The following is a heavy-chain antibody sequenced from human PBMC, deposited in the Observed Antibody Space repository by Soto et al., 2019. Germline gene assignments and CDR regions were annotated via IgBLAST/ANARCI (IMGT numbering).Heavy chain of an antibody. J-gene: IGHJ5*02. Sequence: VEALKISCTGSGYSFVSYWMGWVRQTPGKGLEWMGIIYAGDSDTRYSPTFQGQVTISADKSISTAYLQWSSLKASDTAIYYCSSTSCYNWFDPWGQGTLVTVSS. CDR2: IYAGDSDT. V-gene: IGHV5-51*01. D-gene: IGHD2-2*01. CDR3: SSTSCYNWFDP. CDR1: GYSFVSYW.